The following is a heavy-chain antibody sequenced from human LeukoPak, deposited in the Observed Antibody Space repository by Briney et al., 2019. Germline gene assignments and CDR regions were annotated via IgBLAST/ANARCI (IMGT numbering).Heavy chain of an antibody. V-gene: IGHV3-30*04. J-gene: IGHJ4*02. Sequence: PGGSLRLSCAASGFTFSSYAMHWVRQAPGKGLEWVAVISYDGSNKYYADSVKGRFTISRDNSKNTLYLQMNSLRAEDTAVYYSARAVYDILTGYYIDYWGQGTLVTVSS. D-gene: IGHD3-9*01. CDR3: ARAVYDILTGYYIDY. CDR1: GFTFSSYA. CDR2: ISYDGSNK.